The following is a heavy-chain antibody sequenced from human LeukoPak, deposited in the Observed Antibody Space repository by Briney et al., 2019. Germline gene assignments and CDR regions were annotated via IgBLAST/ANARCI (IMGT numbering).Heavy chain of an antibody. V-gene: IGHV4-59*11. Sequence: SETLSLTCTVSGGSISSHYWSWIRQPPGKGLEWIGYIYYSGSTNYNPSLKSRVTISVDTSKNQFSLKLSSVTAAGTAVYYCAREEDAVDYWGQGTLVTVSS. CDR3: AREEDAVDY. CDR2: IYYSGST. J-gene: IGHJ4*02. CDR1: GGSISSHY.